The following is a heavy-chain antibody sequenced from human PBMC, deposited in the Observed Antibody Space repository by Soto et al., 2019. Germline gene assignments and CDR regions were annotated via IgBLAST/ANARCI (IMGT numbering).Heavy chain of an antibody. J-gene: IGHJ6*02. V-gene: IGHV3-15*01. CDR3: TTVPTCEHKLTLITFPYYYGMGV. D-gene: IGHD2-21*01. CDR2: IKSKTDGGTT. Sequence: GSLRLSCASSGFTFSNAWMSWVRQAPGKGLEWFCRIKSKTDGGTTDYAAPVKGRFPISRDDSKNTLYLQMNSLKTEDTAVYYCTTVPTCEHKLTLITFPYYYGMGVWGQGTTVTVSS. CDR1: GFTFSNAW.